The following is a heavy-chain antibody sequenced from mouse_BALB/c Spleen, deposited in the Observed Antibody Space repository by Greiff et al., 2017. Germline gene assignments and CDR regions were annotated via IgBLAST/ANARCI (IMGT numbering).Heavy chain of an antibody. Sequence: QVQLKQSGAELVRPGTSVKMSCKAAGYTFTNYWIGWVQQRPGHGLEWIGDIYPGGGYTNYNEKFKGKATLTADTSSSTAYMQLSSLTSEDSAIYYCARERNYGNYGYAMDYWGQGTSVTVSS. D-gene: IGHD2-1*01. J-gene: IGHJ4*01. CDR3: ARERNYGNYGYAMDY. CDR1: GYTFTNYW. CDR2: IYPGGGYT. V-gene: IGHV1-63*02.